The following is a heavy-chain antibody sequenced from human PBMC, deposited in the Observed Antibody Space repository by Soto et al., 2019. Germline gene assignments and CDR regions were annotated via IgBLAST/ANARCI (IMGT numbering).Heavy chain of an antibody. CDR1: GFTFSAHG. Sequence: PGGSLRLSCAASGFTFSAHGMHWVRQAPGKGLEWLAVISYDGSNKNYADSVKGRFTISRDNSKNTLYLQMNSLRAEDTAVYYCAKDRGCGGDCYSATRPDYWGQGTLVTVSS. CDR2: ISYDGSNK. D-gene: IGHD2-21*02. V-gene: IGHV3-30*18. CDR3: AKDRGCGGDCYSATRPDY. J-gene: IGHJ4*02.